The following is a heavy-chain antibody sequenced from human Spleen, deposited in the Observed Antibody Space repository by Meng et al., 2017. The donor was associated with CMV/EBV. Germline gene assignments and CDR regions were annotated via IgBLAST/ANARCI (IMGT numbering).Heavy chain of an antibody. CDR3: ATDRGYFQH. J-gene: IGHJ1*01. Sequence: GESLKISCAVSGFIVSSNYMSWVRQAPGKGLESVSVIYSTGSTYYADSVKGRFTMSRDNSKNTLYLQMNSLRAEDTAVYYFATDRGYFQHWGQGTLVTVSS. V-gene: IGHV3-53*01. CDR2: IYSTGST. CDR1: GFIVSSNY.